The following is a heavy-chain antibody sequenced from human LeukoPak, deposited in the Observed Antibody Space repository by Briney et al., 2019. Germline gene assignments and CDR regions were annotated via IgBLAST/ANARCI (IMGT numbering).Heavy chain of an antibody. Sequence: SETLSLTCTVSGGSISSYYWSWIRQPPGKGLEWIGYIYYSGYTNYNPSLKSRVTISVDTSKNQFSLKLSSVTAADTAVYYCARGPDTAGYYYYYYMDVWGKGTTVTVSS. V-gene: IGHV4-59*01. D-gene: IGHD5-18*01. CDR1: GGSISSYY. CDR3: ARGPDTAGYYYYYYMDV. CDR2: IYYSGYT. J-gene: IGHJ6*03.